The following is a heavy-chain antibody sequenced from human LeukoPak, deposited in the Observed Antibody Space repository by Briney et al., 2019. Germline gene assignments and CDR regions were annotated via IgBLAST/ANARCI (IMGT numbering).Heavy chain of an antibody. V-gene: IGHV3-53*01. Sequence: GGSLTLSFAVSGFPDGTNYKIWLRQAPGEAREWVAAILDGVMTYYADSVKGRFTISIDNAKDTVYLQMNSLRAEDTAVYYCASNLGGKQQQQVYPWGQGTLVTVSS. J-gene: IGHJ5*02. CDR3: ASNLGGKQQQQVYP. CDR2: ILDGVMT. CDR1: GFPDGTNY. D-gene: IGHD6-13*01.